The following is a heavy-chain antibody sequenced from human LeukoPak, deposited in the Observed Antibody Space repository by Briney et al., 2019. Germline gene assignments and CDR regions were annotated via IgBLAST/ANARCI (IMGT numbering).Heavy chain of an antibody. V-gene: IGHV3-23*01. CDR3: AKVPVWFGELLANWFDP. J-gene: IGHJ5*02. D-gene: IGHD3-10*01. Sequence: GGSLRLSCAASGFTFSSYAMSWVRQAPGKGLEWVPAISGSGGSTYYADSVKGRFTISRDNSKNTLYLQMNSLRAEDTAVYYCAKVPVWFGELLANWFDPWGQGTLVTVSS. CDR1: GFTFSSYA. CDR2: ISGSGGST.